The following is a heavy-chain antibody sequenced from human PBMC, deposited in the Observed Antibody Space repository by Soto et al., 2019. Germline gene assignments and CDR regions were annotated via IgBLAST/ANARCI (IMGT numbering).Heavy chain of an antibody. V-gene: IGHV1-69*13. J-gene: IGHJ3*02. D-gene: IGHD1-26*01. Sequence: RASVKVSCKASGGTFSSYAISWVRQAPGQGLEWMGGIIPIFGTANYAQKFQGRVTITADESTSTAYMELSSLRSEDTAVYYCARGGGGYSGSYSAFDIWGQGTMVTVSS. CDR3: ARGGGGYSGSYSAFDI. CDR2: IIPIFGTA. CDR1: GGTFSSYA.